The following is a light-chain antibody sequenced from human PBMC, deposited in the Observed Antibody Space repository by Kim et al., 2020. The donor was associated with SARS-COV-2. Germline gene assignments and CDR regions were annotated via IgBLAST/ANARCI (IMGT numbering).Light chain of an antibody. Sequence: DIQMTQSPSTLSASVGDRVTITCRASQSINIWLAWYQQKPGKAPKLLIRDASHLESGVPLRFSGSGSGTEFTLTITSLQPDDFATYYCQQLISYSRTFGQGTKVDIK. V-gene: IGKV1-5*01. J-gene: IGKJ1*01. CDR2: DAS. CDR3: QQLISYSRT. CDR1: QSINIW.